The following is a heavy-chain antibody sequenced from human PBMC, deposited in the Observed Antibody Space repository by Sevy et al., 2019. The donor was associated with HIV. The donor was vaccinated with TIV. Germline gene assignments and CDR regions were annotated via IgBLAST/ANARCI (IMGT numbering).Heavy chain of an antibody. J-gene: IGHJ5*01. CDR2: ISSSRYR. CDR3: ARDFGVNFEEIFLFDS. D-gene: IGHD3-9*01. CDR1: GFTFSDYY. Sequence: GESLKISCAASGFTFSDYYMSWIRQAPGKGLEWVSYISSSRYRNYADSVKGRFTISRDKAKNSLYLQMNSLRAEDTAVYYCARDFGVNFEEIFLFDSWGQGTLVTVSS. V-gene: IGHV3-11*06.